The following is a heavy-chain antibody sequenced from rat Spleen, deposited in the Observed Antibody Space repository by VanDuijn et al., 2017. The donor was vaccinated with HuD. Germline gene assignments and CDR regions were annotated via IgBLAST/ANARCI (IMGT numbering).Heavy chain of an antibody. J-gene: IGHJ3*01. CDR1: RFTFSNFD. D-gene: IGHD4-3*01. V-gene: IGHV5-25*01. Sequence: EVQLVESGGGLVQPGRSMKLSCAASRFTFSNFDMAWVRQAPTKGLEWVASISPSGVTYYRDSVKGRFTVSRENAKSTLYLLMDSLRSEDTATYFCVRQDTSGYSNWFAYWGQGTLVTVSS. CDR2: ISPSGVT. CDR3: VRQDTSGYSNWFAY.